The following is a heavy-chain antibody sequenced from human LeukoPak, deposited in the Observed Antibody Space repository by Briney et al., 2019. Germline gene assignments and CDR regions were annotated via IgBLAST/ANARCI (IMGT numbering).Heavy chain of an antibody. CDR3: ATSIGAFFPDK. J-gene: IGHJ4*02. Sequence: ATVKISCKASGNTFSDFFIHWVRQTPEKGLEWMGRVDREDGESVYAEKWQGRVTMTADPSTDTGHMELSSLTFDDTAVYYCATSIGAFFPDKWGQGTLVTVSS. CDR1: GNTFSDFF. D-gene: IGHD2/OR15-2a*01. V-gene: IGHV1-69-2*01. CDR2: VDREDGES.